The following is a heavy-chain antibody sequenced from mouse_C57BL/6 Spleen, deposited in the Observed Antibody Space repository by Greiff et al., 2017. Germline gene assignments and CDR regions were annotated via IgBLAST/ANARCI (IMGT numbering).Heavy chain of an antibody. CDR1: GYTFTDYE. CDR3: TRRGWAWFAD. J-gene: IGHJ3*01. Sequence: LQESGAELVRPGASVTLSCKASGYTFTDYEMHWVKQTPVHGLEWIGAIDPETGGTAYNQKFKGKAILTADKSSSTAYMELRSLTSEDSAVYYCTRRGWAWFADWGQGTLVTVSA. CDR2: IDPETGGT. V-gene: IGHV1-15*01. D-gene: IGHD3-3*01.